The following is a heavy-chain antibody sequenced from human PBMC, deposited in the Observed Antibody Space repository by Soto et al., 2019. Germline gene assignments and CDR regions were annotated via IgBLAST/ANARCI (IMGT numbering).Heavy chain of an antibody. CDR1: GYPFPSNG. CDR2: ISAYNGNT. D-gene: IGHD3-3*01. V-gene: IGHV1-18*01. J-gene: IGHJ4*02. Sequence: GRVGCKASGYPFPSNGISWIRQAPGQGREWMGWISAYNGNTNYAQKLQGRVTMTTDTSTSTAYWELRSLRSDDTAVYFCASGGGGTIWCGPPPAEYWGQGTRASVPS. CDR3: ASGGGGTIWCGPPPAEY.